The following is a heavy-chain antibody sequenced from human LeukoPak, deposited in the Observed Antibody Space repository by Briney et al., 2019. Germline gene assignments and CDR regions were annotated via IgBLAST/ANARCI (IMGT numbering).Heavy chain of an antibody. Sequence: PGGTLRLSCAASGFTFSTYGMSWVRQAPGKGLEWVSGVSGSGGSTYYADSVKGRFTISRDNSKNTLYLQMNSLRAEDTAVYYCARGDLHYHDSTRRGFDIWGQGTMVTVSS. J-gene: IGHJ3*02. CDR3: ARGDLHYHDSTRRGFDI. CDR1: GFTFSTYG. V-gene: IGHV3-23*01. CDR2: VSGSGGST. D-gene: IGHD3-16*01.